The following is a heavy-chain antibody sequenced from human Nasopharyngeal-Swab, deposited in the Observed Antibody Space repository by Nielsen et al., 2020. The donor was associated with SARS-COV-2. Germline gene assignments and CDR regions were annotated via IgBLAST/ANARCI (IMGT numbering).Heavy chain of an antibody. CDR3: GYYGGEYYYYYYGMDV. V-gene: IGHV3-15*01. J-gene: IGHJ6*02. CDR1: GFTFSNAW. D-gene: IGHD4-23*01. CDR2: IKSKTDGGTT. Sequence: GGSLRLSCAASGFTFSNAWMSWVRQAPGKGLEWVGRIKSKTDGGTTDYAAPVKGRFTISRDDSKNTLYLQMNSLKTEDTAVYYCGYYGGEYYYYYYGMDVWGQGTTVTVSS.